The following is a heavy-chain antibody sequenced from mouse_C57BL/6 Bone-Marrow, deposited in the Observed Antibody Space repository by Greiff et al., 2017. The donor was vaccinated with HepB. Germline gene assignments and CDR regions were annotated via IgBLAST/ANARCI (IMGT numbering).Heavy chain of an antibody. CDR2: SRNKANDYTT. CDR3: ARDAGDYDAWFAY. J-gene: IGHJ3*01. CDR1: GFTFSDFY. Sequence: EVMLVESGGGLVQSGRSLRLSCATSGFTFSDFYMEWVRQAPGKGLEWIAASRNKANDYTTEYSASVKGRFIVSRDTSQSILYLQMNALSAEDTAIYYCARDAGDYDAWFAYWGQGTLVTVSA. V-gene: IGHV7-1*01. D-gene: IGHD2-4*01.